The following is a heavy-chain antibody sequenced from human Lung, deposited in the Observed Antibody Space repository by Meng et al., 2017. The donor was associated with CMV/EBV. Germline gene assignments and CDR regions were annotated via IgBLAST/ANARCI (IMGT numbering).Heavy chain of an antibody. CDR3: ARDPGYCSSTSCITYYGMDV. J-gene: IGHJ6*02. CDR1: GFTFSSYA. Sequence: GESXKISXAASGFTFSSYAMHWVRQAPGKGLEWVAVISYDGSNKYYADSVKGRFTISRDNSKNTLYLQMNSLRAEDTAVYYCARDPGYCSSTSCITYYGMDVWGQGTTVTVSS. CDR2: ISYDGSNK. V-gene: IGHV3-30-3*01. D-gene: IGHD2-2*01.